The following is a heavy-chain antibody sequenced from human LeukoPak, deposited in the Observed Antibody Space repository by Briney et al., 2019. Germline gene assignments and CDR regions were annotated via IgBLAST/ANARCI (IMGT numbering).Heavy chain of an antibody. CDR3: AKGGLGGYNAVFDH. V-gene: IGHV3-23*01. Sequence: GSLRLSCATSGFTFVGNAMSWVRQAPGKGLEWVSGVSVSDGSSTYADSVKGRFTISVDNSKNTLHLQMNSLRAEDTAVYYCAKGGLGGYNAVFDHWGQGTLVTVSS. CDR1: GFTFVGNA. CDR2: VSVSDGSS. D-gene: IGHD5-24*01. J-gene: IGHJ4*02.